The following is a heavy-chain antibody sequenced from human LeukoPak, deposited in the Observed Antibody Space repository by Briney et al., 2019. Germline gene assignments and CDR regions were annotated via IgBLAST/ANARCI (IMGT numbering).Heavy chain of an antibody. CDR1: GFTFSSYG. D-gene: IGHD2-15*01. V-gene: IGHV3-30*02. J-gene: IGHJ4*02. Sequence: AGGSLRLSCAASGFTFSSYGMHWVRQAPGKGLEWVAFIRYDGSNKYYADSVKGRFTISRDNSRNMLFLQMNSLRADDTAVYYCAKARAGHCSGAICYPLDFWGQGILVSVSS. CDR2: IRYDGSNK. CDR3: AKARAGHCSGAICYPLDF.